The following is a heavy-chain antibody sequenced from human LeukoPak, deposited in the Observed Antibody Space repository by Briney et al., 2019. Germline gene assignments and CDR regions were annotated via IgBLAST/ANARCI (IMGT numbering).Heavy chain of an antibody. D-gene: IGHD3-22*01. J-gene: IGHJ4*02. CDR2: INGNSGGT. Sequence: ASVKVSCKASGYTFTGFYVHWVRQAPGQGLEWMGWINGNSGGTKYAQKFQGRVTMTRDTSISTAYMELSGLRSDDTAVYYCAREGYYDSSGYLHVFDYWGQGTLVTVSS. V-gene: IGHV1-2*02. CDR1: GYTFTGFY. CDR3: AREGYYDSSGYLHVFDY.